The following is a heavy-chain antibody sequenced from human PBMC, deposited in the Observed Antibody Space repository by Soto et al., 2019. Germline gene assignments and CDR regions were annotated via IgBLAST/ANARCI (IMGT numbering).Heavy chain of an antibody. CDR3: ARSIAVAGTFDY. J-gene: IGHJ4*02. CDR2: ISAYNGNT. CDR1: GYTFTSYG. D-gene: IGHD6-19*01. V-gene: IGHV1-18*01. Sequence: ASVKVSCKASGYTFTSYGISWVRQAPGQGLEWMGWISAYNGNTNYAQKIQGRVTMTTDTSTSTAYMGLRSLRSDDTAVYYCARSIAVAGTFDYWGQGTLVTVSS.